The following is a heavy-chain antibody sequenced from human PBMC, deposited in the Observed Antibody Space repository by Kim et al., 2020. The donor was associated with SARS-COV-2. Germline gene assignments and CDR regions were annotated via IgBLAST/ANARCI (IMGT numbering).Heavy chain of an antibody. Sequence: SETLSLTCTVSGGSISSSSYYWGWIRQPPGKGLEWIGSIYYSGSTYYNPSLKSRVTISVDTSKNQFSLKLSSVTAADTAVYYCARRRFGEYFDYWGQGTLVTVSS. CDR2: IYYSGST. CDR3: ARRRFGEYFDY. CDR1: GGSISSSSYY. D-gene: IGHD3-10*01. V-gene: IGHV4-39*01. J-gene: IGHJ4*02.